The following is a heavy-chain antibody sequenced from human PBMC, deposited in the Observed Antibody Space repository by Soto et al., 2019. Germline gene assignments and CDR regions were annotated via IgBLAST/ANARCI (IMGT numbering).Heavy chain of an antibody. CDR3: ASQHPGEMATELYYYYYGMDV. CDR1: GGTFSSYA. Sequence: QVQLVQSGAEVKKPGASVKVSCKASGGTFSSYAISWVRQAPGQGLEWMGGIIPIFGTANYAQKFQGRVTITADESTSTAYMELSSLRSEDTAVYYCASQHPGEMATELYYYYYGMDVWGQGTTVTVSS. CDR2: IIPIFGTA. D-gene: IGHD5-12*01. V-gene: IGHV1-69*01. J-gene: IGHJ6*02.